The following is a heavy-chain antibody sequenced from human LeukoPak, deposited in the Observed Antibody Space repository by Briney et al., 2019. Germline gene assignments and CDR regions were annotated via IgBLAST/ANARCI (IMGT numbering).Heavy chain of an antibody. CDR3: ARAKMTTSAFDI. Sequence: SQTLSLTCTVSGGSISSGGYYWSWIRQHPGKDLEWIGYIYYSGSTYYNPSLKSRVTISVDTSKNQFSLKLSSVTAADTAVYYCARAKMTTSAFDIWGQGTMVTVSS. J-gene: IGHJ3*02. V-gene: IGHV4-31*03. D-gene: IGHD5-24*01. CDR1: GGSISSGGYY. CDR2: IYYSGST.